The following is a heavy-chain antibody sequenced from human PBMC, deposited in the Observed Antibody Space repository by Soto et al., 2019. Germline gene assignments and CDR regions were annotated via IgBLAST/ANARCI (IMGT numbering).Heavy chain of an antibody. CDR3: AKDYLGNSKTFDV. J-gene: IGHJ3*01. V-gene: IGHV3-30*18. Sequence: PXVSLRLSCAVSGFTFNKYAMHWVRQAPGRGLEWVALISDDGTNKYFLDSVKGRFSIYRDNSRNIVYLQMSRLTTEDTAVYYCAKDYLGNSKTFDVWGQGTLVTVSS. D-gene: IGHD2-2*01. CDR1: GFTFNKYA. CDR2: ISDDGTNK.